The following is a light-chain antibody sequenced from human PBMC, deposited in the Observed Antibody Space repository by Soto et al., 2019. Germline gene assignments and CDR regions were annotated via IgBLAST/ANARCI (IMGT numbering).Light chain of an antibody. Sequence: DIQMTQSPSSLSASVGDRVTITCRASQSISSYLNWYQQKPGKAPKLLIYAASSLQSGVPSRFSCSGSGTDFTLTISSLQPEDVGTYYWQQSYSTPRTFGQGNTVDIK. V-gene: IGKV1-39*01. CDR2: AAS. J-gene: IGKJ1*01. CDR3: QQSYSTPRT. CDR1: QSISSY.